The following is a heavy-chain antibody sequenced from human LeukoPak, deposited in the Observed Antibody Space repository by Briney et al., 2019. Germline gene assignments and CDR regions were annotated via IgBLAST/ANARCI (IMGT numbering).Heavy chain of an antibody. D-gene: IGHD1-1*01. CDR1: GYTFTSYY. V-gene: IGHV1-46*01. CDR2: INPSGGST. Sequence: AASVKVSCKASGYTFTSYYMHWVRQATGQGLEWMGIINPSGGSTSYAQKFQGRVTMTRDTSTSTVYMELSSLRSEDTAVYYCAREGSGTPSGDWGQGTLVTVSS. CDR3: AREGSGTPSGD. J-gene: IGHJ4*02.